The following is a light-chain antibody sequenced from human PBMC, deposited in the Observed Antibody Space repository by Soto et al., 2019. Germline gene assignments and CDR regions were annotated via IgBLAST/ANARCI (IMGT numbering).Light chain of an antibody. CDR2: VAS. CDR1: QRIGNY. J-gene: IGKJ1*01. CDR3: HQTFSSPRT. Sequence: DVQMTQSPSSLSAFVGDRVTITCRASQRIGNYLHWYQQHPGKAPKLLIYVASSLQSGVTSRFSGSGSGTDFTLTISSLQPEDFATYYCHQTFSSPRTFGQGTKVELK. V-gene: IGKV1-39*01.